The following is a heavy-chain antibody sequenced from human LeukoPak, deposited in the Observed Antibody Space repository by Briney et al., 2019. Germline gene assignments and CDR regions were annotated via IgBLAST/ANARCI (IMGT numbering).Heavy chain of an antibody. J-gene: IGHJ4*02. D-gene: IGHD5-24*01. CDR1: GVSISSSNW. Sequence: MSSGTLSLTCAVSGVSISSSNWCSWVRQPPGQGLEWIGEIYHSGSTNYNPSLKSRVTISVDTSKNQFSLKLSSVTAADTAVYYCARHRRDGSPTQDWGQGTLVTVSS. CDR2: IYHSGST. CDR3: ARHRRDGSPTQD. V-gene: IGHV4-4*02.